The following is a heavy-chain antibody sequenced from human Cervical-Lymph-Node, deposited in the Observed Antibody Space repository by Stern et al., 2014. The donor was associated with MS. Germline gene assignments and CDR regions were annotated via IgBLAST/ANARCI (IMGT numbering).Heavy chain of an antibody. CDR3: ARSAHSDY. CDR2: TSDDGDKN. CDR1: GFTFRNYA. D-gene: IGHD3-3*02. Sequence: VQLVQSGGGVVQPGRSLRLSCVASGFTFRNYAMHWVLQAPGKGLEWVAVTSDDGDKNYYADSVRGRFTVSRNNSKNTLYLQISSLRPDDTATYYCARSAHSDYWGQGSLVIVSS. V-gene: IGHV3-30-3*01. J-gene: IGHJ4*02.